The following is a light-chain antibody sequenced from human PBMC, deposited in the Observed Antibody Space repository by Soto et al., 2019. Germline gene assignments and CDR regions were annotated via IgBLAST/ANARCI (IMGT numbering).Light chain of an antibody. Sequence: EIVMTQSPATLSVSPGERATLSCRASQSVSSNLALYQQKPGQAPRLLISGASTRATGIPARFSGSGSGTEFTLLISSLQSEDFAVYYCQQYNNFPFTFGPGTKVDIK. CDR2: GAS. CDR1: QSVSSN. V-gene: IGKV3-15*01. CDR3: QQYNNFPFT. J-gene: IGKJ3*01.